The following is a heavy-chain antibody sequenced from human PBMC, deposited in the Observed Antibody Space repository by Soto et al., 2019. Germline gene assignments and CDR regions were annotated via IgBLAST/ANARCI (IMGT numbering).Heavy chain of an antibody. D-gene: IGHD2-2*02. J-gene: IGHJ4*02. V-gene: IGHV1-3*01. CDR1: GYTFTSYA. Sequence: ASVKVSCKASGYTFTSYAMHWVRQAPGQRLEWMGWINAGNGNTKYSQKFQGRVTITRDTSASTAYMELSSLRSEDTAVYYCARSVHPIVVVPAAILYCGQGTLVTVSS. CDR2: INAGNGNT. CDR3: ARSVHPIVVVPAAILY.